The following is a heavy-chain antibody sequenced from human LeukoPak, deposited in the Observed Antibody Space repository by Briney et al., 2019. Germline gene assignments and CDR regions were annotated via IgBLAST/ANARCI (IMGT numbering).Heavy chain of an antibody. CDR2: ISSSSSYI. V-gene: IGHV3-21*01. D-gene: IGHD3-10*01. CDR1: GFTFSSYS. CDR3: ARDHYGSGSY. J-gene: IGHJ4*02. Sequence: PGGSLRLSCAASGFTFSSYSMNWVRQAPGKGLEWVSSISSSSSYIHYADSVKGRFTISRDNAKNSLYLQMNSLRAEDTAVYYCARDHYGSGSYWGQGTLVTVSS.